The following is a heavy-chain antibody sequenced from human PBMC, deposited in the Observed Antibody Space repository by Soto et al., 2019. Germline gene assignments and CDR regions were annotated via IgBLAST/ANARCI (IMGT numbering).Heavy chain of an antibody. CDR2: IYYSGST. D-gene: IGHD6-19*01. Sequence: QVQLQESGPGLVKPSQTLSLTCTVSGGSISSGDYYWSWIRQPPGKGLEWIGYIYYSGSTYYNPSLKSRVTISVDTSKNQFSLKLSSVTAADTAVYYSARDSGYSSGWSARYFDYWGQGTLVTVSS. J-gene: IGHJ4*02. V-gene: IGHV4-30-4*01. CDR3: ARDSGYSSGWSARYFDY. CDR1: GGSISSGDYY.